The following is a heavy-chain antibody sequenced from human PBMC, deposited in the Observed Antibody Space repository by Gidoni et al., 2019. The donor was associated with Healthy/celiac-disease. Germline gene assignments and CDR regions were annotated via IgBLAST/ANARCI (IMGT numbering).Heavy chain of an antibody. CDR3: ARGRYCSGGSCYYSYNWFDP. CDR1: GGSFSGYY. Sequence: QVQLQQWGAGLLKPSETLSLTCAVYGGSFSGYYWSWIRQPPGKGLEWIGEINHSGSTNYNPSLKSRVTISVDTSKNQFSLKLSSVTAADTAVYYCARGRYCSGGSCYYSYNWFDPWGQGTLVTVSS. D-gene: IGHD2-15*01. V-gene: IGHV4-34*01. CDR2: INHSGST. J-gene: IGHJ5*02.